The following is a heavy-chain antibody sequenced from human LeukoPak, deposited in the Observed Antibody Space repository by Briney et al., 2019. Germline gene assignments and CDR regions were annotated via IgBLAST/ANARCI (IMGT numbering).Heavy chain of an antibody. V-gene: IGHV3-20*04. CDR3: ARVSFGELLYAVDY. Sequence: GGSLRLSCAGSGFTFDDYGMSWVRQAPGKGLEWVSGINWNGGGTGYADSVKGRFTISRDNAKNSLYLQMNSLRAEDTAVYYCARVSFGELLYAVDYWGQGTLVTVSS. CDR2: INWNGGGT. J-gene: IGHJ4*02. CDR1: GFTFDDYG. D-gene: IGHD3-10*01.